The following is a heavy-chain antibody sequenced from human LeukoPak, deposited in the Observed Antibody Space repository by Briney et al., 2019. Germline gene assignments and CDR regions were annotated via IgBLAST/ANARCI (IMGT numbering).Heavy chain of an antibody. D-gene: IGHD6-13*01. J-gene: IGHJ4*02. V-gene: IGHV3-7*01. CDR3: ASGRQLGY. Sequence: QSGGSLSLSCAASGFTFSNYWMSWVRQAPGKGLEWVANIKEEGSEKYYVYSVKGRFTISRDNAKNSLYLQMNSLRAEDTAVYYCASGRQLGYWGQGTLVTVSS. CDR2: IKEEGSEK. CDR1: GFTFSNYW.